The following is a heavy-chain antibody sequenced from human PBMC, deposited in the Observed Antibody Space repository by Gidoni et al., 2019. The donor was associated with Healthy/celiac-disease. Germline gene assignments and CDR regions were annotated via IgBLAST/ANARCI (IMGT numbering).Heavy chain of an antibody. CDR1: GGPIRSYY. D-gene: IGHD1-26*01. J-gene: IGHJ4*02. Sequence: QVQLQESGPGLVKPSETLSLTCTVSGGPIRSYYWSWIRQPPGKGLEWIGYIYYSGSTNYNPSLKSRVTISVDTSKNQFSLKLSSVTAADTAVYYCARHRGSGSYDSLFNYWGQGTLVTVSS. CDR3: ARHRGSGSYDSLFNY. CDR2: IYYSGST. V-gene: IGHV4-59*08.